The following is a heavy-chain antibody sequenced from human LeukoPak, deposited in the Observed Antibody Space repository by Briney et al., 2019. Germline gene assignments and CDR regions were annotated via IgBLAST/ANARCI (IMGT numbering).Heavy chain of an antibody. V-gene: IGHV1-18*01. CDR3: ARSGNGAYYYYYYMDV. CDR2: ISAYSGNT. Sequence: ASVKVSCKASGYNFNNYGIRWVRQAPGQGLEWMGWISAYSGNTYYPQKFQGRVTMTTDTSTSTAYMELRSLRSDDTAVYYCARSGNGAYYYYYYMDVWGEGTTVTISS. D-gene: IGHD1-1*01. J-gene: IGHJ6*03. CDR1: GYNFNNYG.